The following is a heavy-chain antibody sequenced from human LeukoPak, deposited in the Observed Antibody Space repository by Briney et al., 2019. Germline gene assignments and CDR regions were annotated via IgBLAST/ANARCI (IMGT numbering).Heavy chain of an antibody. J-gene: IGHJ4*02. CDR3: ARDKTVGATILDY. Sequence: GGSLRLSCAASGFTFSSYWMSWVRQAPGRGPEWVANIKQDGSEIYYVDSVKGRFTISRDNAKNSLYLQMNSLRAEDTAVCYCARDKTVGATILDYWGQGTLVTVSS. V-gene: IGHV3-7*05. D-gene: IGHD1-26*01. CDR2: IKQDGSEI. CDR1: GFTFSSYW.